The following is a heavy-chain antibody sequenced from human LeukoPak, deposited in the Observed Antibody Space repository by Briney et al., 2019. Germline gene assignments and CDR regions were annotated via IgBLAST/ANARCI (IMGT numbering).Heavy chain of an antibody. D-gene: IGHD3-3*01. CDR2: IWFDGSKR. J-gene: IGHJ4*02. Sequence: GRSLRLSCAASGFTFSSNGMHWVRQAPGKGLEWVAVIWFDGSKRYYAESVKGRFTISRDNSKNTLDLQMNNLRAEDTAVYYCASRPASETYYAVFDYWGQGTLVTVSS. CDR3: ASRPASETYYAVFDY. V-gene: IGHV3-33*01. CDR1: GFTFSSNG.